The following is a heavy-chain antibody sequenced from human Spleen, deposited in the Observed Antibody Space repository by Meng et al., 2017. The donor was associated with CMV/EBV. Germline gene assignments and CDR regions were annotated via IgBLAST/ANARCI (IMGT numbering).Heavy chain of an antibody. J-gene: IGHJ4*02. CDR3: ARGPASGTFFD. V-gene: IGHV4-59*01. Sequence: SETLSLTCTVSGGSISSYSWTWIRQPPGKGLEWIGYIYYSGSTNYNPSLRSRVTISVDKSKNQFSLKLSSVTAADTAVYYCARGPASGTFFDWGQGTLVTVSS. CDR1: GGSISSYS. CDR2: IYYSGST. D-gene: IGHD6-13*01.